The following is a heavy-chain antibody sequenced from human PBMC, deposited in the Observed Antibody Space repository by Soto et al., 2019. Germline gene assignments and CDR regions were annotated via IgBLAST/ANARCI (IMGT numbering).Heavy chain of an antibody. CDR3: ATMDLRQYYFPY. CDR1: GFTFSSAW. V-gene: IGHV3-15*07. CDR2: IKSRTDGGQT. Sequence: EVQLVESGGGLVRPGGSLRLSCAASGFTFSSAWMNWLRQAPGKGLEWVGRIKSRTDGGQTHYATPVRGRFTVSRDDSKNVLYLQINSLTTEATAVYYCATMDLRQYYFPYWGQGALVTVSA. D-gene: IGHD3-10*01. J-gene: IGHJ4*02.